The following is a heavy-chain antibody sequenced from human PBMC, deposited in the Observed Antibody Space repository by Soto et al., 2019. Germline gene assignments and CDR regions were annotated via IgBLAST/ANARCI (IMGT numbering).Heavy chain of an antibody. D-gene: IGHD3-9*01. J-gene: IGHJ4*02. CDR1: GDSISSYY. V-gene: IGHV4-59*01. Sequence: PSETLSLTCTVSGDSISSYYWSWIRQPPGKGLEWIGYIYYSGSTNYNPSLKSRVTISVDTSKHQFSLKLSSVTAADTAVYYCATNPRLRYFDWSDYWGQGTLVTVS. CDR2: IYYSGST. CDR3: ATNPRLRYFDWSDY.